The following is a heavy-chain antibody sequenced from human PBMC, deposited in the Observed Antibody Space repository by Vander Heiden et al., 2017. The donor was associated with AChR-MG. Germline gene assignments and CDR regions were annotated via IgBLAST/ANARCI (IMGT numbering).Heavy chain of an antibody. J-gene: IGHJ4*02. CDR3: AKDRRAAPSY. CDR1: GFTFSSYG. CDR2: IRYDGSNK. Sequence: QVQLVESGGGVVQPGGSLRLSCAASGFTFSSYGMHWVRQAPGKGLEWVAFIRYDGSNKYYADSVKGRFTISRDNSKNTLYLQMNSLRAEDTAVYYCAKDRRAAPSYWGQGTLVTVSS. V-gene: IGHV3-30*02. D-gene: IGHD6-6*01.